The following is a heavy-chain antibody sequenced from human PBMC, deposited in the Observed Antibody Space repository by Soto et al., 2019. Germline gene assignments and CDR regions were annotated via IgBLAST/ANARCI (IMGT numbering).Heavy chain of an antibody. CDR2: IYYNVNT. CDR3: ARHSVASRSPMGY. Sequence: SETLSLTCTVSGGSISSYYWSWIRQPPGKGLEWIGYIYYNVNTNYNPSLKSRVTISVDTSKNQFSLKLSSVTAADTAVYYCARHSVASRSPMGYWGQGTLVTVSS. J-gene: IGHJ4*02. V-gene: IGHV4-59*08. CDR1: GGSISSYY. D-gene: IGHD2-15*01.